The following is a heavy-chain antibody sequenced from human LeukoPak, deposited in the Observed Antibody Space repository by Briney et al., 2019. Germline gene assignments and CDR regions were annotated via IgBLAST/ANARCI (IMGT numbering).Heavy chain of an antibody. CDR3: AIVSDSSSFDY. CDR2: IYHSGST. D-gene: IGHD6-19*01. V-gene: IGHV4-38-2*02. J-gene: IGHJ4*02. Sequence: PSETLSLTCTVSGYSISSGYYWGWIRQPPGKGLEWIGSIYHSGSTYYNPSLKSRVTISVDTSKNQFSLKLSSVTAADTAVYYCAIVSDSSSFDYWGQGTLVTVSS. CDR1: GYSISSGYY.